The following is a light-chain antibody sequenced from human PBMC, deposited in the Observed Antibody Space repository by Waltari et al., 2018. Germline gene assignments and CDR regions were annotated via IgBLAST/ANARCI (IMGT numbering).Light chain of an antibody. CDR3: GAWDGSLSADV. J-gene: IGLJ1*01. Sequence: QSVLTQPPSVSAAPGQRVTNPCSGSRAKIGRNSVACYQHVPGTAPKVLIYENNKRPSGIPDRFYGSKSGTSATLGITGLQTGDEADYFCGAWDGSLSADVFGTGTKVTVL. CDR2: ENN. V-gene: IGLV1-51*01. CDR1: RAKIGRNS.